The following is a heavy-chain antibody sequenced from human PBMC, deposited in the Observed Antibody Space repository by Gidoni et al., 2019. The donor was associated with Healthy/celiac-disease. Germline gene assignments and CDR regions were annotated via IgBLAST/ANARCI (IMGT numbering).Heavy chain of an antibody. J-gene: IGHJ4*02. CDR3: AREGGTLDY. CDR1: GGSISSYY. D-gene: IGHD1-26*01. CDR2: IYYSGST. Sequence: QVQLQESGPGLVKPSETLSPTCTVSGGSISSYYWSCIRQPPGKGLEWIGYIYYSGSTNYNPSLKSRVTISVDTSKNQFSLKLSSVTAADTAVYYCAREGGTLDYWGQGTLVTVSS. V-gene: IGHV4-59*01.